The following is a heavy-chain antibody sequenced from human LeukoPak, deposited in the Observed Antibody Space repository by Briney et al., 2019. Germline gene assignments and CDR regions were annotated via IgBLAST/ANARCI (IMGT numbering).Heavy chain of an antibody. J-gene: IGHJ4*02. CDR1: GFNFNVYS. D-gene: IGHD3-9*01. Sequence: PGGSLRLSCAASGFNFNVYSMNWVRQAPGKGLEWISYITGNTATIYYADSVKGRFTISRDNAKNSLDLQMNSLRVEDTAVYYCASSTDWYADYWGQGTLVTVSS. CDR3: ASSTDWYADY. V-gene: IGHV3-48*01. CDR2: ITGNTATI.